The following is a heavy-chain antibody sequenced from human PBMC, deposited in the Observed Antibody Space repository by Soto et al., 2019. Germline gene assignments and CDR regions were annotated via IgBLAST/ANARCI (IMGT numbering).Heavy chain of an antibody. CDR1: GFSFSTYS. D-gene: IGHD6-6*01. Sequence: GGSLRLSCAASGFSFSTYSMNWVRQAPGKGLEWVSSISGSGTYIYYADSVKGRFTISRDNAENSLFLQMNSLRAEDTAMYYCTRELVEYSNSFNWFDPWGQGTPVTVSS. V-gene: IGHV3-21*01. CDR3: TRELVEYSNSFNWFDP. CDR2: ISGSGTYI. J-gene: IGHJ5*02.